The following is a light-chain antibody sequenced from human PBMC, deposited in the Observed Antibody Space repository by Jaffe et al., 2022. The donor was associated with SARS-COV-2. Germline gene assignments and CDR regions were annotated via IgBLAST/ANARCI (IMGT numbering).Light chain of an antibody. V-gene: IGKV1-39*01. J-gene: IGKJ1*01. Sequence: DIQMTQSPSSLSASVGDTITITCRTSQSVSDYVSWYQQKPGKAPKLLIFNASNLQNGVPSRFSGSGSETETEFTLTISNLQPEDFATYYCQQSRSTPRSFGPGTRVE. CDR3: QQSRSTPRS. CDR1: QSVSDY. CDR2: NAS.